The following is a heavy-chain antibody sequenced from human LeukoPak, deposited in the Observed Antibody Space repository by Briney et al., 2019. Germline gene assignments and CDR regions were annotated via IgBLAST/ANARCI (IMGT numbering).Heavy chain of an antibody. Sequence: SETLSLTCTVSGYSISSGYYWGWIRQPPGKGLEWIATIHHSGSTYYRPSLKSRVTVSVDTSKNNFSLKLTSVTATDTAVYYCARVRAYCSGGSCYSDYFDYWGQGTLVTVSS. CDR3: ARVRAYCSGGSCYSDYFDY. V-gene: IGHV4-38-2*02. J-gene: IGHJ4*02. D-gene: IGHD2-15*01. CDR2: IHHSGST. CDR1: GYSISSGYY.